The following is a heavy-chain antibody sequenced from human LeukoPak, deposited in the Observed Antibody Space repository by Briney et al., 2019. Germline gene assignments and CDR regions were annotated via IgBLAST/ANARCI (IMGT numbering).Heavy chain of an antibody. J-gene: IGHJ6*02. CDR2: ISAYNGNT. D-gene: IGHD3-3*01. Sequence: ASVKVSCKASGYTFTSYGISWVRQAPGQGLEWMGWISAYNGNTNYAQKLQGRVTMTTDTSTSTAYMELRSPRSDDTAVYYCARDRPTIFGVVMTYGMDVWGQGTTVTVSS. CDR1: GYTFTSYG. CDR3: ARDRPTIFGVVMTYGMDV. V-gene: IGHV1-18*01.